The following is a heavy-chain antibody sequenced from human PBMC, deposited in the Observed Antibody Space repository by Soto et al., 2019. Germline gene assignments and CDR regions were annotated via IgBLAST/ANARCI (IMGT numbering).Heavy chain of an antibody. CDR3: ALWQQLNHSLCY. CDR1: GGSISSSNW. J-gene: IGHJ4*02. V-gene: IGHV4-4*02. D-gene: IGHD6-13*01. Sequence: QVQLQESGPGLVKPSGTLSLTCAVSGGSISSSNWWSWVRQPPGKGLEWIGEIYHSGSTNYNPSPKSRXXIXVVXAKNQFSLKLSSVTAADTAVYYCALWQQLNHSLCYWGQGTLVTVSS. CDR2: IYHSGST.